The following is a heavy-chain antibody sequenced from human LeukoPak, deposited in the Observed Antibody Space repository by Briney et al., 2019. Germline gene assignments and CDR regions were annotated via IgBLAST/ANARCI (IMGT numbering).Heavy chain of an antibody. CDR3: ARESGLLGDY. J-gene: IGHJ4*02. CDR1: GFTVSSNY. CDR2: IYRGGST. Sequence: PGGSLRLSCAASGFTVSSNYMSWVRQAPGKGLEWVSVIYRGGSTYYADSVKGRFTISIHNSKNTLYLQMNSLRAEDTAMYYCARESGLLGDYWGQGTLVTVSS. V-gene: IGHV3-53*04. D-gene: IGHD3-22*01.